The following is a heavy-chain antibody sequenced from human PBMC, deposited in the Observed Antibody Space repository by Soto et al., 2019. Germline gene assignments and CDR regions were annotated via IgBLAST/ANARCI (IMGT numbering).Heavy chain of an antibody. J-gene: IGHJ5*02. D-gene: IGHD3-16*01. CDR2: IFYTEST. Sequence: SETLSLSCTVSGGSLTSSDYYWGWIRQPPGKGLEWIGHIFYTESTNYNPSLKSRVTISVDKSKNQFSLKLSSVTAADTAVYYCARVRLITGGGRFDPWGQGTLVTVS. CDR3: ARVRLITGGGRFDP. V-gene: IGHV4-39*07. CDR1: GGSLTSSDYY.